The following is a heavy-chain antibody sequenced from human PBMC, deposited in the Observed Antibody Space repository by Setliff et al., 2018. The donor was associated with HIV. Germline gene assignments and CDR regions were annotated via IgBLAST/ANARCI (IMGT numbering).Heavy chain of an antibody. CDR1: GYTFTSYD. CDR2: IIPILGIA. J-gene: IGHJ5*02. V-gene: IGHV1-69*10. Sequence: EASVKVSCKASGYTFTSYDINWVRQATGQGLEWMGGIIPILGIANYAQKFQGRVTITADESTSTAYMELSSLRSEDTAVYYCARDYFPPHVPPLDPWGQGTLVTVSS. D-gene: IGHD3-10*01. CDR3: ARDYFPPHVPPLDP.